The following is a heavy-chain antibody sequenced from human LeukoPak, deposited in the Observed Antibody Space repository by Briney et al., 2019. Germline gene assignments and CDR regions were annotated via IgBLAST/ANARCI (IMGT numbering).Heavy chain of an antibody. D-gene: IGHD3-22*01. CDR3: AKDRLSVYYYDSSGYYYFDY. CDR2: VNGDGSRT. V-gene: IGHV3-74*01. Sequence: GGSLRLSCAASGFTFSSYWMHWVRQAPGKGLVWVSRVNGDGSRTSNADSVKGRFTISRDNSKNTLYLQMNSLRAEDTAVYYCAKDRLSVYYYDSSGYYYFDYWGQGTLVTVSS. CDR1: GFTFSSYW. J-gene: IGHJ4*02.